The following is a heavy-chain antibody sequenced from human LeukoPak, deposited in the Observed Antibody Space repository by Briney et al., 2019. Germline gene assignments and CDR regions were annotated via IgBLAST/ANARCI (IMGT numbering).Heavy chain of an antibody. CDR3: ARFSPRAMGNYLDF. Sequence: SETLSLTCTVSGDSVSSGDYYWNWIRQTPGKGLEWIGYIYYSGSTRYNPSLQNRVTISLDRSKNQFSLNLSSVTTADTAVYYCARFSPRAMGNYLDFWGQGTLVTVSS. CDR2: IYYSGST. V-gene: IGHV4-30-2*01. J-gene: IGHJ4*02. CDR1: GDSVSSGDYY. D-gene: IGHD7-27*01.